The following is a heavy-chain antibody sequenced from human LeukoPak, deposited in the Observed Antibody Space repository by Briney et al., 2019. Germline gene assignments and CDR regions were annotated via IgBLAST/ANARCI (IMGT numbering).Heavy chain of an antibody. D-gene: IGHD2-15*01. Sequence: AGGSLRLSCAASGFSFDSYEMNWVRQAPGKGLEGVSYISGSGSSLDYADSVKGRFTISRDNAKHSLYLQMNSLRAEDTGVYYCARQISRYCTGGSCYPGWELYFDNWGQGTPVTVSS. CDR2: ISGSGSSL. CDR3: ARQISRYCTGGSCYPGWELYFDN. V-gene: IGHV3-48*03. J-gene: IGHJ4*02. CDR1: GFSFDSYE.